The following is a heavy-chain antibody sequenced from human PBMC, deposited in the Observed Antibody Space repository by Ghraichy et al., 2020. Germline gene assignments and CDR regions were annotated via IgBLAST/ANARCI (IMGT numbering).Heavy chain of an antibody. D-gene: IGHD4-17*01. CDR1: GDSVSSNSAA. CDR2: TYYRSKWYN. J-gene: IGHJ6*02. Sequence: SQTLSLTCAISGDSVSSNSAAWNWIRQSPSRGLEWLGRTYYRSKWYNDYAVSVKSRITINPDTSKNQFSLQLNSVTPEDTAVYYCARSDDYGDYGDNYYYYYGMDVWGQGTTVTVSS. CDR3: ARSDDYGDYGDNYYYYYGMDV. V-gene: IGHV6-1*01.